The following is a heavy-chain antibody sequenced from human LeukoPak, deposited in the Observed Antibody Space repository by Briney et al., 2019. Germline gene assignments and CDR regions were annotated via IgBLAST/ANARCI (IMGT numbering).Heavy chain of an antibody. CDR1: GFTISSNY. J-gene: IGHJ4*02. V-gene: IGHV3-53*04. D-gene: IGHD5-18*01. CDR2: IYSGGST. Sequence: GGSLRLSCAASGFTISSNYMSWVRQAPGKGLEWVSVIYSGGSTYYADSVKGRFTISRHNSKNTLYLQMNSLRAEDTAVYYCASGRGYSYGEFVYWGQGTLVTVSS. CDR3: ASGRGYSYGEFVY.